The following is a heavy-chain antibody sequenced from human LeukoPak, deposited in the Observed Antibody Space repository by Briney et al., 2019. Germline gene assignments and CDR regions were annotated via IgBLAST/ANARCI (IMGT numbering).Heavy chain of an antibody. CDR2: IYSGGST. CDR3: AKGHYDSDAFDI. D-gene: IGHD3-16*01. J-gene: IGHJ3*02. V-gene: IGHV3-53*01. CDR1: GFTVSSNY. Sequence: GGSLRLSCAASGFTVSSNYMSWVRQAPGKGLEWVSVIYSGGSTYYADSVKGRFTISRDDSKNTLYLQMNSLRAEDTAVYYCAKGHYDSDAFDIWGQGTMVTVSS.